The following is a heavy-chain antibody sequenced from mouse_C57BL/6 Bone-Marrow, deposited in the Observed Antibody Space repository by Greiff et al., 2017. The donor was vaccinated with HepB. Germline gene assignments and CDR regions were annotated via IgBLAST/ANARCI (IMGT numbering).Heavy chain of an antibody. CDR3: ARDYEGYFDV. CDR1: GFTFSDYG. V-gene: IGHV5-17*01. Sequence: EVKLVESGGGLVKPGGSLKLSCAASGFTFSDYGMHWVRQAPEKGLEWVAYISSGSSTIYYADTVKGRFTISRDNAKNTLFLQMTSLRSEDTAMYYCARDYEGYFDVWGTGTTVTVSS. J-gene: IGHJ1*03. CDR2: ISSGSSTI. D-gene: IGHD2-4*01.